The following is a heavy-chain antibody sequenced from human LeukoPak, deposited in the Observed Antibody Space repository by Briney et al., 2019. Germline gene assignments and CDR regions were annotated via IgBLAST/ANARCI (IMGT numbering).Heavy chain of an antibody. CDR2: ISPHSTFT. CDR3: VREGEGPLSKDFDY. J-gene: IGHJ4*02. CDR1: GFTFTDLY. D-gene: IGHD2/OR15-2a*01. V-gene: IGHV1-2*02. Sequence: GASVKVSCKSSGFTFTDLYIHWVRQGPGQGLEWMGYISPHSTFTSSPQEFQGRVTMTRDTSMTTAYMELTRLTSDDTAVYYCVREGEGPLSKDFDYWGQGTLVTVSS.